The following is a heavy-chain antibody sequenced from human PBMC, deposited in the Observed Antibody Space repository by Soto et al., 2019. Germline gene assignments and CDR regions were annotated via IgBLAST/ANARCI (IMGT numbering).Heavy chain of an antibody. CDR1: GFTFSGYV. V-gene: IGHV3-30*03. CDR3: ATMAIGGDTAMVGSDY. J-gene: IGHJ4*02. CDR2: ISYDGSNK. Sequence: GGSLRLSCAASGFTFSGYVMHWVRQSPGKGLEWVAVISYDGSNKYYADSVKGRFTISRDNSKNTLYLQMNSLRAEDTAVYYCATMAIGGDTAMVGSDYWGQGTLVTVSS. D-gene: IGHD5-18*01.